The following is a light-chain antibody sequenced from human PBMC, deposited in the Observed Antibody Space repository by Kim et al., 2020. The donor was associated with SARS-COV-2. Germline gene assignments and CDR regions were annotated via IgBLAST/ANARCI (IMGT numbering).Light chain of an antibody. CDR1: QSISSW. CDR2: DAS. J-gene: IGKJ1*01. CDR3: QQYNSYSTT. Sequence: GDRVTITCRASQSISSWLAWYQQKPGKAPKLLIYDASSLESGVPSRFSGSGSGTEFTLTSSSLQPDDFATYYCQQYNSYSTTFGQGTKVDIK. V-gene: IGKV1-5*01.